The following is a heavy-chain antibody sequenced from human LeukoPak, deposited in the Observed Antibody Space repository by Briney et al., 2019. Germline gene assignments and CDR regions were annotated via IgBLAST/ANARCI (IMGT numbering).Heavy chain of an antibody. CDR1: GFTFDDYA. CDR3: ARAGDIVVVPAANGGPTFDY. V-gene: IGHV3-9*03. D-gene: IGHD2-2*01. Sequence: PGRSLRLSCAASGFTFDDYALHWVRQPPGRGLEWVSGITWNGGTIGYADSVKGRFTISRDNSKNTLYLQMGSLRAEDMAVYYCARAGDIVVVPAANGGPTFDYWGQGTLVTVSS. J-gene: IGHJ4*02. CDR2: ITWNGGTI.